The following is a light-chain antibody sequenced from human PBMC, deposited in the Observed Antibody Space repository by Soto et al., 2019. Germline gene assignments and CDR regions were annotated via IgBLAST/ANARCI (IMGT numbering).Light chain of an antibody. Sequence: EIVMTQSPATLSVSPGERATLSCGASQSVSSNLAWYQQKPGQAPRLLIYGVSTRATGIPVRFSGSGSGTEFTLTISSLQSEDFAVYYCQQYNKWPLTFGGGTEVEI. J-gene: IGKJ4*01. V-gene: IGKV3-15*01. CDR2: GVS. CDR3: QQYNKWPLT. CDR1: QSVSSN.